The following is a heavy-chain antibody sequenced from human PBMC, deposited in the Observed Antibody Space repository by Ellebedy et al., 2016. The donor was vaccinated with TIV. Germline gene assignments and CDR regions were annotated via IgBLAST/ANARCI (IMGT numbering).Heavy chain of an antibody. CDR1: GDSINSHHW. J-gene: IGHJ2*01. CDR3: ASSDGDYSYVGGFYFGL. CDR2: IWHSGAT. Sequence: SETLSLXXTVSGDSINSHHWWRCVRQPPGGGLEYIGEIWHSGATQFNPSLKSRVTLSVDNSENQFSLTLTSVTAADTAMYYCASSDGDYSYVGGFYFGLWGRGTLVTVSS. D-gene: IGHD4-17*01. V-gene: IGHV4-4*02.